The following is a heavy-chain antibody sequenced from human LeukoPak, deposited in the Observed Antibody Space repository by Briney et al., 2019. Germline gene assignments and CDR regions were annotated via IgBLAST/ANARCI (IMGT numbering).Heavy chain of an antibody. Sequence: ASVKVSCKASGYTFAGYYMHWVRQAPGQGLEWMGWINPNSGGTNYAQKFQGRVTMTRDTSISTAYMELSRLRSDDTAVYYCARDRHIVVVVAASNWFDPWGQGTLVTVSS. J-gene: IGHJ5*02. D-gene: IGHD2-15*01. V-gene: IGHV1-2*02. CDR3: ARDRHIVVVVAASNWFDP. CDR2: INPNSGGT. CDR1: GYTFAGYY.